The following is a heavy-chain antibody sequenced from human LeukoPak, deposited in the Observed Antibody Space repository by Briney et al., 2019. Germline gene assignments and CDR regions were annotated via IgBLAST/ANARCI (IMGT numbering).Heavy chain of an antibody. J-gene: IGHJ3*02. D-gene: IGHD4-23*01. CDR2: IYTSGST. V-gene: IGHV4-61*02. CDR1: GGSISSGSYY. CDR3: ARVTLRQLHGGAFDI. Sequence: PSQTLSLTCTVSGGSISSGSYYWSWIRQPAGKGLEWIGRIYTSGSTNYNPSLKSRVTMSVDTSKNQFSLKLSSVTAADTAVYYCARVTLRQLHGGAFDIWGQGTMVTVSS.